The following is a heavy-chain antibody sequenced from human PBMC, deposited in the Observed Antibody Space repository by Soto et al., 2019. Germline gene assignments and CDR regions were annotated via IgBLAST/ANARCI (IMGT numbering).Heavy chain of an antibody. D-gene: IGHD2-2*01. Sequence: PGGSLRLSCAASGFKFSDYYMTWIRQAPGKGLEWVSAISSSGRSIYYADSVKGRFTISRDNANNSLYLQMSSLRAEDTAVYFCARGGTIIWYFDLWGRGTLVTVSS. V-gene: IGHV3-11*01. CDR1: GFKFSDYY. CDR2: ISSSGRSI. J-gene: IGHJ2*01. CDR3: ARGGTIIWYFDL.